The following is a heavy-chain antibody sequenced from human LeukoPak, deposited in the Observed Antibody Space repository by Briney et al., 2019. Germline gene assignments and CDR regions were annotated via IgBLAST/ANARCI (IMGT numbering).Heavy chain of an antibody. J-gene: IGHJ4*02. D-gene: IGHD5-18*01. Sequence: PGGSLRLSCAASGFTFSSYAMHWVRQAPGKGLEWVAVISYDGSNKYYADSVKGRFTISRDNSKYTLYLQMNSLRAEDTAVYYCARARKRIQLWLVDYWGQGTLVTVSS. CDR1: GFTFSSYA. V-gene: IGHV3-30-3*01. CDR2: ISYDGSNK. CDR3: ARARKRIQLWLVDY.